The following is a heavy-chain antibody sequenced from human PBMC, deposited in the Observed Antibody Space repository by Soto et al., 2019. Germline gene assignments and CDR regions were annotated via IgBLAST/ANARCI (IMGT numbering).Heavy chain of an antibody. CDR2: IYYSGST. V-gene: IGHV4-30-4*01. J-gene: IGHJ6*02. CDR1: GGSISSGDYY. CDR3: ARAHGLWFASYRGMDV. D-gene: IGHD3-10*01. Sequence: QVQLQESGPGLVKPSQTLSLTCAVSGGSISSGDYYWSWIRQPPGKGLEWIGYIYYSGSTYYNPSLKSRVTISVDTSKNQFSLKLSSVTAAHTAVYYCARAHGLWFASYRGMDVWGQGTTVTVSS.